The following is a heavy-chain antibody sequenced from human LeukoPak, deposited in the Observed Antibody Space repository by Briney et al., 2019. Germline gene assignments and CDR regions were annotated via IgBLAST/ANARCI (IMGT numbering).Heavy chain of an antibody. V-gene: IGHV3-30*02. CDR1: GFTFSSYG. CDR3: AKEGYSPARREAFDI. D-gene: IGHD6-13*01. J-gene: IGHJ3*02. CDR2: IRYDGSNK. Sequence: GGSLRLSCAASGFTFSSYGMHWVRQAPGKGLEWVAFIRYDGSNKYYADSVKGRFSISRDNSKNTLYLQMHSLRAEDTAVYYCAKEGYSPARREAFDIWGQGTMVTVSS.